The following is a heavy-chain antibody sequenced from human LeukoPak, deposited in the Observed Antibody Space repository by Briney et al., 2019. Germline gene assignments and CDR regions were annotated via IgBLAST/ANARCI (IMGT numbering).Heavy chain of an antibody. J-gene: IGHJ5*02. CDR2: IYYSGST. V-gene: IGHV4-59*08. D-gene: IGHD6-13*01. CDR1: GGSISSYY. CDR3: ARRSPGIAAAGLFDP. Sequence: SETLSLTCTVSGGSISSYYWSWIRQPPGKGLEWIGYIYYSGSTNYNPSLKSRVTISVDTSKNQFSLKLSSVTAADTAVYYCARRSPGIAAAGLFDPWGQGTLVTVSS.